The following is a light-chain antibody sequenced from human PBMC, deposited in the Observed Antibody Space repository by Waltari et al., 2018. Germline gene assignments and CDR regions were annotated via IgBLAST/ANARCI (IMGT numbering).Light chain of an antibody. J-gene: IGLJ1*01. CDR2: GVS. CDR3: TSYRSLTTLV. Sequence: QSALTQPASVSGSPGQSIAISCPGTSRDVGGNNFVSWYQQHPGKAPKLMISGVSNRPSGVSDRFSGSKSGNTASLTISGLRAEDEADYYCTSYRSLTTLVFGTGTKVTVL. CDR1: SRDVGGNNF. V-gene: IGLV2-14*01.